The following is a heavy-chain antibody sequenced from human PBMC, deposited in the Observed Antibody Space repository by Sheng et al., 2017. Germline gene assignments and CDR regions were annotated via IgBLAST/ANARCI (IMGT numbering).Heavy chain of an antibody. J-gene: IGHJ5*02. CDR3: ARGDCTSTSCYTTWFDP. CDR1: GGTFSSSYA. Sequence: QVQLVQSGAEVKKPGSSVKVSCKASGGTFSSSYAISWVRQAPEQGLEWMGVIIPLFGIANYAQKFQGRVTITADESTSTAYLELSSLRSDDTAVYYCARGDCTSTSCYTTWFDPWGQGTLVTVSS. D-gene: IGHD2-2*02. CDR2: IIPLFGIA. V-gene: IGHV1-69*13.